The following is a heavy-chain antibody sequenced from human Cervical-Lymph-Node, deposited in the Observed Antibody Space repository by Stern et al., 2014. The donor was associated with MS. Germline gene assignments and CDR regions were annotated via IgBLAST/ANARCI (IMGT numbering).Heavy chain of an antibody. CDR1: GYTFTTYG. CDR2: ITAYTGHT. CDR3: AREGPGTAGTTDYYYGMDV. Sequence: QVQLVQSGAEVKKPGASVKVSCKTSGYTFTTYGLNWVRQAPGQGLEWMGWITAYTGHTNYAQKYQGRVTMTTDTSTSTAYMELRSLRSDDSAVYYCAREGPGTAGTTDYYYGMDVWGQGTTVTVSS. V-gene: IGHV1-18*01. J-gene: IGHJ6*02. D-gene: IGHD1-1*01.